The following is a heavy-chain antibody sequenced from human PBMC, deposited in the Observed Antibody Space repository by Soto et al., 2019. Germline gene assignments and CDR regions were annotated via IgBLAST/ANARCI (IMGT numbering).Heavy chain of an antibody. CDR1: GFTFSGLG. V-gene: IGHV3-33*01. D-gene: IGHD1-26*01. J-gene: IGHJ4*02. CDR3: ARDGVGHTTFFGYFDY. CDR2: IRYDGSNI. Sequence: QVQLVESGGGVVQPGRSLRLSCAASGFTFSGLGMHWVRQAPGKGLERVAVIRYDGSNIYYADAVKGRFTISRDNSKYTRYLQMNSLRADYTAVYYCARDGVGHTTFFGYFDYWGQGTLVTVSS.